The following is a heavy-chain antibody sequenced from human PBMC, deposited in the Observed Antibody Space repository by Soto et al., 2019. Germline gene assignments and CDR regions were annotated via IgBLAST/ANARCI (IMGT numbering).Heavy chain of an antibody. CDR1: GFTFSSYA. J-gene: IGHJ5*02. CDR3: AKDRGSGSTSWYNGWFDP. Sequence: PGGSLRLSCAGSGFTFSSYAMRWVRQAPGKGLEWVSAISGSGGSTYYADSVKGRFTISRDNSKNTLYLQMNSLRAEDTAVYYCAKDRGSGSTSWYNGWFDPWGQGTLVTVSS. D-gene: IGHD2-2*02. CDR2: ISGSGGST. V-gene: IGHV3-23*01.